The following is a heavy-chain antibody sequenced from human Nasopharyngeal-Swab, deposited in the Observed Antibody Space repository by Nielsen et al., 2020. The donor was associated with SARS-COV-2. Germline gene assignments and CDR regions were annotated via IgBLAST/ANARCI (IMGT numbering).Heavy chain of an antibody. D-gene: IGHD1-26*01. CDR1: GGSISSYY. CDR3: ARDQTVGAYDY. Sequence: SETLSLTCTVSGGSISSYYWSWIRQPPGKGLEWIGYIYYSGSTNYNPSLKSRVTISVDTSKNQFSLKLSPVTAADTAVYYCARDQTVGAYDYWGQGTLVTVSS. J-gene: IGHJ4*02. CDR2: IYYSGST. V-gene: IGHV4-59*12.